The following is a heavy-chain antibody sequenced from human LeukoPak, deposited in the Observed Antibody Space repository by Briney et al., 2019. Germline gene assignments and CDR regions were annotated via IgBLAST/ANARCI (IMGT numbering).Heavy chain of an antibody. D-gene: IGHD6-19*01. CDR1: GFTFSSYA. CDR3: VKSREQWAPFDY. CDR2: ISGSGIST. V-gene: IGHV3-23*01. J-gene: IGHJ4*02. Sequence: AGGSLRLSCAASGFTFSSYAMSWVRQAPGKGLEWVTGISGSGISTYYADSVKGRFTISRDNSKSTLYLQMNSLGAEDTAVYYCVKSREQWAPFDYWGQGTLVTVSS.